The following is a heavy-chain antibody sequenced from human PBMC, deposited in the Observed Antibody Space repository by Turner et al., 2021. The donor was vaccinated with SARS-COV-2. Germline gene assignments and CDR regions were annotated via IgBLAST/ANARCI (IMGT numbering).Heavy chain of an antibody. Sequence: EEYLVQSGGGLVQPGGSMILSCAASGFTFSSYWMHWVRQVPGKGLVWVSHLDSDGTNAAYADSVKGRFTISRDNTKNTLYLQMNSLRAEDTAVYFCAALAAPRDYWGQGTQVTVSS. J-gene: IGHJ4*02. D-gene: IGHD2-15*01. CDR1: GFTFSSYW. V-gene: IGHV3-74*01. CDR3: AALAAPRDY. CDR2: LDSDGTNA.